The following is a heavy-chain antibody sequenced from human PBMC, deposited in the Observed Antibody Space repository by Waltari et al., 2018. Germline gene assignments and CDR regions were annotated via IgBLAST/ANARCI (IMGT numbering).Heavy chain of an antibody. CDR1: GGSFSGYY. V-gene: IGHV4-34*01. J-gene: IGHJ4*02. CDR2: INHSGST. D-gene: IGHD3-22*01. CDR3: ARGGPRRYYDSSGFFDY. Sequence: QVQLQQWGAGLLKPSATLSLTCAVYGGSFSGYYWSWIRQPPGKGLGWIGEINHSGSTNYNPSLKSRVTISVDTSKNQFSLKLSSVTAADTAVYYCARGGPRRYYDSSGFFDYWGQGTLVTVSS.